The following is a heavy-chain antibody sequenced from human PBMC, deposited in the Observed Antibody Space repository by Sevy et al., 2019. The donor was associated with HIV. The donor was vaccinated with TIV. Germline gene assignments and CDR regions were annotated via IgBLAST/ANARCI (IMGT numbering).Heavy chain of an antibody. Sequence: GGSLRLSCAASGVILNSHAMSWVRQAPGKGLEWVSTISGSGGNTYYSYSVKGRFSISRDNSKNTVYLQMNSLRAEDTVVYYCTNRGIVIITGFDYWGQGTLVTVSS. V-gene: IGHV3-23*01. D-gene: IGHD1-20*01. CDR1: GVILNSHA. J-gene: IGHJ4*02. CDR3: TNRGIVIITGFDY. CDR2: ISGSGGNT.